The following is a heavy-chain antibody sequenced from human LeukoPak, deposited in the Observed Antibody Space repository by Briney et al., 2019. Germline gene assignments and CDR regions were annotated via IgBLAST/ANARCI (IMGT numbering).Heavy chain of an antibody. D-gene: IGHD3-16*01. CDR1: GLTFSSFW. Sequence: GGSLRLSCVASGLTFSSFWMTWARQAPGKGLEWVANINEDGSEENYVDSVKGRFTIARDNAKNSLSLQMKSLRAEDSAVYYCATGGHLDYWGQGTRVTVSS. J-gene: IGHJ4*02. CDR2: INEDGSEE. V-gene: IGHV3-7*01. CDR3: ATGGHLDY.